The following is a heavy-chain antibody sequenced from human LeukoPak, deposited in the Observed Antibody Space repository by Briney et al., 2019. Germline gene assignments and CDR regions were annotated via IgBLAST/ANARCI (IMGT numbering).Heavy chain of an antibody. V-gene: IGHV4-39*07. J-gene: IGHJ6*03. CDR1: GGSISSSSYS. CDR2: IYYSGST. CDR3: ARQLVFYYYMDV. D-gene: IGHD6-13*01. Sequence: PSETLSLTCTVSGGSISSSSYSWGWIRQPPGKGLEWIGSIYYSGSTYYNPSLKGRVTISVDTSKNQFSLKLSSVTAADTAVYYCARQLVFYYYMDVWGKGTTVTVSS.